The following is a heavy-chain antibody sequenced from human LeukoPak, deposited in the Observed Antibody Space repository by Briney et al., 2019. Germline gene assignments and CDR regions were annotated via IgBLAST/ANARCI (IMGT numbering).Heavy chain of an antibody. CDR3: AKDGVSYYYDSSGYPEYFQH. CDR1: GFTFSSYA. D-gene: IGHD3-22*01. CDR2: ISGSGGST. J-gene: IGHJ1*01. V-gene: IGHV3-23*01. Sequence: GGSLRLSCAASGFTFSSYAMSWVRQAPGKGLEWVSAISGSGGSTYYADSVKGRFTISRDNSKNTLYLQMNSLRAEDTAVHYCAKDGVSYYYDSSGYPEYFQHWGQGTLVTVSS.